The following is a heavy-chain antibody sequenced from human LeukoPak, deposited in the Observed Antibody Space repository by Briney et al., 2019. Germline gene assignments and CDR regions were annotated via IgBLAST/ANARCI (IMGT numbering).Heavy chain of an antibody. CDR1: GFTFSDYG. D-gene: IGHD4-17*01. Sequence: PGGSLRLSCAASGFTFSDYGMHWVRQAPGKGLEWVAVISYDGSNKYSADSVKGRFTISRDNSKNTLYRQMNSLRAEDTAVYYCAKDEDYGDYVLSYWGQGTLVTVSS. J-gene: IGHJ4*02. CDR3: AKDEDYGDYVLSY. V-gene: IGHV3-30*18. CDR2: ISYDGSNK.